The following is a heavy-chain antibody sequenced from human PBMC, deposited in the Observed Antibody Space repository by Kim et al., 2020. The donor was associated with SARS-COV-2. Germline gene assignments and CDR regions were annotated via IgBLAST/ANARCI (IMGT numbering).Heavy chain of an antibody. CDR3: ARGRFFDY. D-gene: IGHD3-3*01. J-gene: IGHJ4*02. Sequence: GGSTYYADSVKGRFTISRDNSKNTLYLQMNSLRAEDTAVYYCARGRFFDYWGQGTLVTVSS. CDR2: GGST. V-gene: IGHV3-53*01.